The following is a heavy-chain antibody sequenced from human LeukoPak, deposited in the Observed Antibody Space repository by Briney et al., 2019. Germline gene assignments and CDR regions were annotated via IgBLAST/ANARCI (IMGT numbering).Heavy chain of an antibody. CDR3: ARDPPQFPLDY. CDR2: IGRNTNIR. V-gene: IGHV3-48*01. CDR1: GFTFSSYS. J-gene: IGHJ4*02. Sequence: PGGSLRLSCAASGFTFSSYSMNWVRQAPGKVLEWVSYIGRNTNIRYYADSVKGRFTISRDNAKNSLYLQMNSLRAEDTAVYYCARDPPQFPLDYWGQGTLVTVSS.